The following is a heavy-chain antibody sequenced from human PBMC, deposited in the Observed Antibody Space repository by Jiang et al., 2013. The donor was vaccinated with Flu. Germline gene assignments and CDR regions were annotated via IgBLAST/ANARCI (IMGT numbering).Heavy chain of an antibody. D-gene: IGHD2-15*01. CDR1: GDSINSYY. Sequence: GPGLVKPSETLSLTCSVSGDSINSYYWSWIRQPPGKGLEWIGYIYYSGNTNYSPSLKSRVTVSIDTSKNQFSLKLGSVTAADTAVYYCARHGYSTFVHYWGQGTLVTVSS. CDR3: ARHGYSTFVHY. J-gene: IGHJ4*02. V-gene: IGHV4-59*08. CDR2: IYYSGNT.